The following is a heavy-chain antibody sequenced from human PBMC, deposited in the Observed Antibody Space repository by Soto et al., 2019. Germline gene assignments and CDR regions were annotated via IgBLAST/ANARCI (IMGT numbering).Heavy chain of an antibody. J-gene: IGHJ6*02. D-gene: IGHD2-15*01. CDR3: ARAGSGYCSGGSCYSGLHGMDV. Sequence: QVQLQESGPGLVKPSGTLSLTCAVSGGSISSSNWWSWVRQPPGKGLEWMGEGYHSGITNYNPSLKSRVIISVDKSKNQFARKLSSVPAADTAVYYCARAGSGYCSGGSCYSGLHGMDVWGQGTTVTVSS. CDR2: GYHSGIT. CDR1: GGSISSSNW. V-gene: IGHV4-4*02.